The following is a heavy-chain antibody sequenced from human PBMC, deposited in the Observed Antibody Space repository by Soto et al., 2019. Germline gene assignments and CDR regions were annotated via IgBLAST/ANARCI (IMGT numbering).Heavy chain of an antibody. J-gene: IGHJ3*02. CDR1: GYSFSDNW. CDR2: IYPGDSDT. V-gene: IGHV5-51*01. D-gene: IGHD2-15*01. Sequence: GESLKISCKGSGYSFSDNWMGWVRQTPGKGLEWMGIIYPGDSDTRYSPSFQGQVTISADKSISTAYLQWSSLKASDTAMYYCARLRMGDAFDIWGQGTTVTVSS. CDR3: ARLRMGDAFDI.